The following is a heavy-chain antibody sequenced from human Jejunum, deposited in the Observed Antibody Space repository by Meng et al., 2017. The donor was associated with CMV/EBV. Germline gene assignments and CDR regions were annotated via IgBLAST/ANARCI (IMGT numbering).Heavy chain of an antibody. J-gene: IGHJ5*01. CDR2: VNPNSGKT. CDR1: GNPFTNSD. Sequence: SCKASGNPFTNSDIYWVRQATGQGPEWMGWVNPNSGKTGYAQKFQGRLIMSRNSSIDTAYMELSSLRSDDTAVYYCARRRNWFDSWGQGTLVTVSS. CDR3: ARRRNWFDS. V-gene: IGHV1-8*01.